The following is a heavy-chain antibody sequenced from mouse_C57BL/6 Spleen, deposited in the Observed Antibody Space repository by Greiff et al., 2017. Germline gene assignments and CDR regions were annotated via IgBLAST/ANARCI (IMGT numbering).Heavy chain of an antibody. V-gene: IGHV1-82*01. Sequence: QVHVKQSGPELVKPGASVKISCKASGYAFSSSWMNWVKQRPGKGLEWIGRIYPGDGDTNYNGKFKGKATLTADKSSSTAYMQLSSLTSEDSAVYFCARERAQGAWFAYWGQGTLVTVSA. CDR1: GYAFSSSW. D-gene: IGHD3-2*02. CDR3: ARERAQGAWFAY. J-gene: IGHJ3*01. CDR2: IYPGDGDT.